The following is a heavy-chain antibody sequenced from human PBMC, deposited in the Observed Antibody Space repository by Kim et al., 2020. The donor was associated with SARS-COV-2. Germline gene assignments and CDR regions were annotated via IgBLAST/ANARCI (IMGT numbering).Heavy chain of an antibody. V-gene: IGHV4-31*03. D-gene: IGHD4-17*01. J-gene: IGHJ4*02. CDR1: GGSISSGGYY. CDR3: AREVVQDYGDYITDY. CDR2: IYYSGST. Sequence: SETLSLTCTVSGGSISSGGYYWSWIRQHPGKGLEWIGYIYYSGSTYYNPSLKSRVTISVDTSKNQFSLKLSSVTAADTAVYYCAREVVQDYGDYITDYWGQGTLVTVSS.